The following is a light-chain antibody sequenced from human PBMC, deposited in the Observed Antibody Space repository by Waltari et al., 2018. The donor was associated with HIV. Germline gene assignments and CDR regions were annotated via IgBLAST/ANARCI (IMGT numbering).Light chain of an antibody. CDR3: STYTTSSTTVV. CDR1: SSDVGGYNY. CDR2: DVS. V-gene: IGLV2-14*03. Sequence: QSALTQPASVSGSPGQSITISCTGTSSDVGGYNYVSWYQQHPGKAPKLMIYDVSNRPSWVSYRLSGSTSADTTAPPTSALHAADEADYYCSTYTTSSTTVVFGGGTKLTVL. J-gene: IGLJ2*01.